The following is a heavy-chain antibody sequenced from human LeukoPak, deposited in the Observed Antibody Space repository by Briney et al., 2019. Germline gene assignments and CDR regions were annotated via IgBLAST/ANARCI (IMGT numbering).Heavy chain of an antibody. CDR3: ARQISPVAGLAY. V-gene: IGHV5-10-1*01. CDR2: IDPSDSYT. D-gene: IGHD6-19*01. Sequence: GESLKISCKGSGYSFTSYWINWVRQMPGKGLEWMGRIDPSDSYTNYSPSFQGHVTISADKSISTAYLQWSSLKASDTAMYYCARQISPVAGLAYWGQGTLVTVSS. CDR1: GYSFTSYW. J-gene: IGHJ4*02.